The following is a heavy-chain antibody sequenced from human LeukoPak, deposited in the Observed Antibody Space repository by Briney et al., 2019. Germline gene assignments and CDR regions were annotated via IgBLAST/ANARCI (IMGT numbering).Heavy chain of an antibody. CDR3: AKRLCSGGSCSYYYYYGMDV. CDR1: GFTFSNYA. CDR2: ISGSGGST. J-gene: IGHJ6*02. D-gene: IGHD2-15*01. V-gene: IGHV3-23*01. Sequence: GGSLRLSCAASGFTFSNYAMSWVRQAPGKGLEWVSAISGSGGSTYYADSVKGRFTISRDNSKNPFYLQMNSLRAEHTAVYYCAKRLCSGGSCSYYYYYGMDVWGQGTTVTVSS.